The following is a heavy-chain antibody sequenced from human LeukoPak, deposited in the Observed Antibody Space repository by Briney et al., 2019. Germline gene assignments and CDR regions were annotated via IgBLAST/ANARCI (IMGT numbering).Heavy chain of an antibody. CDR2: IYYSGST. D-gene: IGHD2-21*01. Sequence: KPSETLSLTCTVSGGSISSSSYYWGWIRQPPGKGLEWIGSIYYSGSTYYNPSLKSRVTISVNTSKNQFSLKLSSVTAADTAVYYCARLCRYCADAFDIWGQGTMVTVSS. CDR1: GGSISSSSYY. CDR3: ARLCRYCADAFDI. V-gene: IGHV4-39*01. J-gene: IGHJ3*02.